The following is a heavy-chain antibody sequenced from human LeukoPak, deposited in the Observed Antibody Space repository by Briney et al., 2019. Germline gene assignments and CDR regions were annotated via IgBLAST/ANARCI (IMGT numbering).Heavy chain of an antibody. D-gene: IGHD2-21*02. Sequence: LPGGSLRLSCAASGFTVSRHYMSWVRQAPGKGLEWGSVIYTGGSTYYADSGKGRFTISRDNSKNKRDLQMNSLRVEDTAVYYCARGCSSGDVTAADYWGQGTLVTVSS. V-gene: IGHV3-66*02. CDR2: IYTGGST. CDR3: ARGCSSGDVTAADY. J-gene: IGHJ4*02. CDR1: GFTVSRHY.